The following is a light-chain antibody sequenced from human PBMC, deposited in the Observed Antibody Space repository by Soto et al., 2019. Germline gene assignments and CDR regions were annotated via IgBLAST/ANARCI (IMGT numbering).Light chain of an antibody. CDR1: QGVSSH. V-gene: IGKV1-9*01. CDR3: QHLNSYPIT. Sequence: IQFTQFPSSLSASVGDRVTITCRSSQGVSSHLAWHQQKPGKAPKLLIYEVSTLQSGVPSRFSGSGSGTDFTLTISSLQPEDFATYYCQHLNSYPITLGQGTRLEIK. J-gene: IGKJ5*01. CDR2: EVS.